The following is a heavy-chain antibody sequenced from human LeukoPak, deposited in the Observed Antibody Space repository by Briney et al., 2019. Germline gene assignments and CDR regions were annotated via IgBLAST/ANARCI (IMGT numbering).Heavy chain of an antibody. CDR1: RFTFSSYS. J-gene: IGHJ4*02. V-gene: IGHV3-53*01. CDR3: AREYSSGWGRYFDY. CDR2: IYSGGST. D-gene: IGHD6-19*01. Sequence: PGGSLRLSCAASRFTFSSYSMNWVRQAPGKGLEWVSVIYSGGSTYYADSVKGRFAISRDNSKNTLYLQMNSLRAEDTAVYYCAREYSSGWGRYFDYWGQGTLVTVSS.